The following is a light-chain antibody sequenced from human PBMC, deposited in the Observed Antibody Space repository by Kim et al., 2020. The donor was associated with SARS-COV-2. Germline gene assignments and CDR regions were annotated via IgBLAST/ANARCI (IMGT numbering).Light chain of an antibody. Sequence: EIVLTQSPATLSLSPGERATLSCRASQSVGNSLAWFQQKPGQAPRLLIFETSNRATGIPARFSGSGSGTAFTLTISSLEPEDFAVYYCQQRYNWPLTFGGGPKLEI. CDR3: QQRYNWPLT. V-gene: IGKV3-11*01. J-gene: IGKJ4*01. CDR2: ETS. CDR1: QSVGNS.